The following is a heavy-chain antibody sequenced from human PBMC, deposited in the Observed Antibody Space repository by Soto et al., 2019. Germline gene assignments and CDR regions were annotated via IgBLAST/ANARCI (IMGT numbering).Heavy chain of an antibody. CDR1: GFTFSSYA. J-gene: IGHJ4*02. Sequence: GESLKISCAASGFTFSSYAMSWVRQAPGKGLEWVSAISGSGGSTYYADSVKGRFTISRDNSKNTLYLQMNSLRAEDTAVYYCAKVPPGGSSGWYYFDYWGQGTLVTVSS. V-gene: IGHV3-23*01. D-gene: IGHD6-19*01. CDR3: AKVPPGGSSGWYYFDY. CDR2: ISGSGGST.